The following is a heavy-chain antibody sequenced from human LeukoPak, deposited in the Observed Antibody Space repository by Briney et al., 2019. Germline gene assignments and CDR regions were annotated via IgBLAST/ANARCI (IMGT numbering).Heavy chain of an antibody. J-gene: IGHJ4*02. V-gene: IGHV1-18*01. CDR3: ARLSGSYGD. CDR1: GYTFTSYG. D-gene: IGHD1-26*01. Sequence: ASVKVSCKASGYTFTSYGISWVRQAPGQGLEWMGWISAYNGNTNYAQKFQGRVTITTDESTSTAYMELSSLRSEDTAVYYCARLSGSYGDWGQGTLVTVSS. CDR2: ISAYNGNT.